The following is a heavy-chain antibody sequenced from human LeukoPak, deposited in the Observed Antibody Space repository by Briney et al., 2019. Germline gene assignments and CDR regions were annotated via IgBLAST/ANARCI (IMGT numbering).Heavy chain of an antibody. CDR3: ARETPSRYCSGGSCYS. CDR2: IYTSGST. Sequence: SETLSLTCTVSGGSISSGSYYWSWIRQPAGKGLEWIGRIYTSGSTNYNPSLKSRVTISVDTSKNRFSLKLSSVTAADTPVYYCARETPSRYCSGGSCYSWGQGTLVTVSS. V-gene: IGHV4-61*02. J-gene: IGHJ4*02. D-gene: IGHD2-15*01. CDR1: GGSISSGSYY.